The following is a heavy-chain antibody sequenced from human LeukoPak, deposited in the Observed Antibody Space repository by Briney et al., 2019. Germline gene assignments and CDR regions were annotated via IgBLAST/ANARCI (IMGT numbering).Heavy chain of an antibody. Sequence: GGSLRLSCSASGFPFSSYAMHWVCQAPGKGLEYVSAISDSGGSTYYADSVKGRFTISRDNSKNTLYLQMSSLRAEDTAAYFCVRGYSFGPYGMDVWGQGATVTVSS. D-gene: IGHD2-15*01. V-gene: IGHV3-64D*09. CDR1: GFPFSSYA. CDR3: VRGYSFGPYGMDV. CDR2: ISDSGGST. J-gene: IGHJ6*02.